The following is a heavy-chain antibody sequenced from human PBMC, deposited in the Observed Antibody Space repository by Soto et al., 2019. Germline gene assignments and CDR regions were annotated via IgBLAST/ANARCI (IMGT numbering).Heavy chain of an antibody. CDR1: GYSFSLG. J-gene: IGHJ4*02. CDR3: ATYYFGSGSYYRFAN. Sequence: ASVKVSCKASGYSFSLGCSWVGQAPGQGLGWMGWFRPSVGSTNYAQNIRGRISLTTATSRNTAYVDLRSLTSDDTVVYFFATYYFGSGSYYRFANWGQGTLVTVSS. D-gene: IGHD3-10*01. V-gene: IGHV1-18*01. CDR2: FRPSVGST.